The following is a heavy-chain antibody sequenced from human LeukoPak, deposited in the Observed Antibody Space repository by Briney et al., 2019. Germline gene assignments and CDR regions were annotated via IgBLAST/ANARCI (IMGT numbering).Heavy chain of an antibody. CDR3: ARSSHYDILTGYSEEDAFDI. CDR1: GFTFSRYN. J-gene: IGHJ3*02. CDR2: ISSSSTYI. V-gene: IGHV3-21*04. Sequence: GGSLRLSCAASGFTFSRYNMNWVRQAPGKGLEWVSSISSSSTYIYYADSVQGRCTISRDNAKNSLSLQMNSLRAEDTAVYYCARSSHYDILTGYSEEDAFDIWGQGTMVTVSS. D-gene: IGHD3-9*01.